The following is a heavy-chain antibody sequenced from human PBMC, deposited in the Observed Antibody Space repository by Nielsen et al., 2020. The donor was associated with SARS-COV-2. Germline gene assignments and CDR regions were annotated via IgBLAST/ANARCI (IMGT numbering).Heavy chain of an antibody. Sequence: SLKISCAASGFTFADYAMHLVRQAPGKGLELVSGISWNSGSIGYADSVKGRFTISRDNAKNSLYLQMNSLRAEDTALYYCAKIAAAGTDGDAFDIWGQGTMVTVSS. J-gene: IGHJ3*02. CDR1: GFTFADYA. D-gene: IGHD6-13*01. V-gene: IGHV3-9*01. CDR3: AKIAAAGTDGDAFDI. CDR2: ISWNSGSI.